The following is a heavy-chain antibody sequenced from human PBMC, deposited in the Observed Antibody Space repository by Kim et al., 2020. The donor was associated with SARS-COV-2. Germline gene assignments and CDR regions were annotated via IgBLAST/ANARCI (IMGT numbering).Heavy chain of an antibody. Sequence: SETLSFTCTVSGGSISSSSYYWGWIRQPPGKGLEWIGSIYYSGSTYYNPSLKSRVTISVDTSKNQFSLKLSSVTAADTAVYYCARPPVGKDIVVVPAAMGDYYYGMDVWGQGTTVTVSS. D-gene: IGHD2-2*01. CDR1: GGSISSSSYY. J-gene: IGHJ6*02. CDR3: ARPPVGKDIVVVPAAMGDYYYGMDV. V-gene: IGHV4-39*01. CDR2: IYYSGST.